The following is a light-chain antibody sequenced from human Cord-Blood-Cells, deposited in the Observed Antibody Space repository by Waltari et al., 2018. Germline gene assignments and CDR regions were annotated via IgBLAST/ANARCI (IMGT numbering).Light chain of an antibody. Sequence: SYELTQPPSVSVSPGQTARITCSGDALPKQYAYWYQQKPGQAPVLVIYKDSERPSGIPERFFGSSSGTTVTLTISGVQAEDEADYYCQSADSSGTYAVFGGGTKLTVL. CDR1: ALPKQY. CDR2: KDS. J-gene: IGLJ2*01. V-gene: IGLV3-25*03. CDR3: QSADSSGTYAV.